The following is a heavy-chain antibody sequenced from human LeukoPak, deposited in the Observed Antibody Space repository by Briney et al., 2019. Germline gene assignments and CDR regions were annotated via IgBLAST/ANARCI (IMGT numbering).Heavy chain of an antibody. J-gene: IGHJ5*02. V-gene: IGHV4-30-4*01. CDR2: IYYSGST. CDR1: GGSISSGDYY. D-gene: IGHD2-2*01. CDR3: TRGRVVVPAPPYWFDP. Sequence: SETLSLTCTVSGGSISSGDYYWSWIRQPPGKGLEWIGYIYYSGSTYYNPSLKSRVTISVDTSKNQFSLKLSSVTAADTAVYYCTRGRVVVPAPPYWFDPWGQGTLVPVSS.